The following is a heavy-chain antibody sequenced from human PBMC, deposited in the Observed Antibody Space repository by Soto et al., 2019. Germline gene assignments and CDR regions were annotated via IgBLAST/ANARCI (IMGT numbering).Heavy chain of an antibody. J-gene: IGHJ6*02. V-gene: IGHV3-49*03. D-gene: IGHD2-2*01. Sequence: GGSLRLSCTGSGFTFGGFGMSWFRQAPGKGLEWLSFIRSKGYGGTTESAASVRGRFITSRDDSKSIAYLQRNSLKTEDTSVYYCASLTSWSQEYYYGMDVWGQGTTVTVSS. CDR2: IRSKGYGGTT. CDR1: GFTFGGFG. CDR3: ASLTSWSQEYYYGMDV.